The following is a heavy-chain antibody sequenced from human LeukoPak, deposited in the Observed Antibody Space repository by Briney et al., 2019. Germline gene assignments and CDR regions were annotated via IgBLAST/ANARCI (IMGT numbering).Heavy chain of an antibody. D-gene: IGHD6-19*01. CDR3: ARGVVDNSGWYLDY. J-gene: IGHJ4*02. V-gene: IGHV4-59*01. CDR2: IYYSGST. Sequence: PSETLSLTCTVSGGSISGYYWSWLRQPPGKGLEWIGYIYYSGSTNYSPSLKSRVTISVDMSKNQFSLNLSSVTAADTAVYYCARGVVDNSGWYLDYWGQGTLVTVSS. CDR1: GGSISGYY.